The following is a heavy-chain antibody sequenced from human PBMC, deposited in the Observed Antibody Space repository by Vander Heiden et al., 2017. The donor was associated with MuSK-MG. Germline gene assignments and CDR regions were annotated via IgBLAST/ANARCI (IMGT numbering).Heavy chain of an antibody. J-gene: IGHJ6*03. D-gene: IGHD6-13*01. CDR1: GFTFDDYA. Sequence: EVQLVESGGGLVQPGRSLRLSCAASGFTFDDYAMHWVRQAPGKGLEWVSGISWNSGSIGYADSVKGRFTISRDNAKNSLYLQMNSLRAEDTALYYCAKDKRQQQLVRYYYYYMDVWGKGTTVTVSS. V-gene: IGHV3-9*01. CDR3: AKDKRQQQLVRYYYYYMDV. CDR2: ISWNSGSI.